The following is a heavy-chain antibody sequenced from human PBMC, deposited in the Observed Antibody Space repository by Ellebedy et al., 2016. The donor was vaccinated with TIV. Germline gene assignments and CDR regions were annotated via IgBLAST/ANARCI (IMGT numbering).Heavy chain of an antibody. J-gene: IGHJ5*02. D-gene: IGHD1-26*01. CDR2: IIPIFGTA. CDR3: ARDSGSYLNNWFDP. V-gene: IGHV1-69*06. Sequence: SVKVSXXASGGTFSSYAISWVRQAPGQGLEWMGGIIPIFGTANYAQKFQGRVTITADKSTSTAYMELSSLRSEDTAVYYCARDSGSYLNNWFDPWGQGTLVTVSS. CDR1: GGTFSSYA.